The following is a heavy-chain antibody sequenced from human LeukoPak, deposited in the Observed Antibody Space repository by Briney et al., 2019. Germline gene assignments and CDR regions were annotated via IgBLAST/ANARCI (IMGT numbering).Heavy chain of an antibody. V-gene: IGHV1-69*13. CDR2: IIPIFGTA. CDR3: ARGSSYSSSSDY. D-gene: IGHD6-6*01. Sequence: SVKVSCKASGGSFSSYAISWVRQAPGQGLEWMGGIIPIFGTANYAQKFQGRVTITADESTSTAYMELSSLRSEDTAVYYCARGSSYSSSSDYWGQGTLVTVSS. J-gene: IGHJ4*02. CDR1: GGSFSSYA.